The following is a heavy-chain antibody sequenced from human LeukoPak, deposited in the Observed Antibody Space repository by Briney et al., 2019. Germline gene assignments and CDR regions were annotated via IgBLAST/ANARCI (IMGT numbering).Heavy chain of an antibody. CDR3: VRDGEGVAISVNYWFDP. Sequence: ASVKVSCKASGFTFASYDINWVRQASGQGLEWMGWMNPNNGNTGYAQKFQGRVTMTRDTSISTAYMELRGLRSEDTAVYYCVRDGEGVAISVNYWFDPWGQGTLVTVSS. D-gene: IGHD3-10*01. CDR2: MNPNNGNT. V-gene: IGHV1-8*01. J-gene: IGHJ5*02. CDR1: GFTFASYD.